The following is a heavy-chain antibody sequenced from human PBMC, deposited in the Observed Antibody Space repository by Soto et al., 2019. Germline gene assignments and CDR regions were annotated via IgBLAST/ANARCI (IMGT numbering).Heavy chain of an antibody. J-gene: IGHJ3*02. D-gene: IGHD1-26*01. CDR1: GGSISSGDYY. CDR3: ARYSGSYRPAFDI. Sequence: SETLSLTCTVSGGSISSGDYYWSWIRQPPGKGLEWIGYIYYSGSTYYNPSLKSRVTISVDTSKNQFSLKLSSVTAADTAVYYCARYSGSYRPAFDIWGQGTMVTV. V-gene: IGHV4-30-4*01. CDR2: IYYSGST.